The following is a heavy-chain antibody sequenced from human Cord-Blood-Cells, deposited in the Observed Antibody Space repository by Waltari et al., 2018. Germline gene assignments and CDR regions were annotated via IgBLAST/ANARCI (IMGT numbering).Heavy chain of an antibody. CDR2: IYYSGST. Sequence: QLQLQESGPGLVQHSETPSLTCTVSAASIRTIGYYWGWIRQPPGKGLEWIGSIYYSGSTYYNPSLKSRVTISVDTSKNQFSLKLSSVTAADTAVYYCAHHSPRSSSSFDYWGQGTLVTVSS. V-gene: IGHV4-39*07. CDR1: AASIRTIGYY. CDR3: AHHSPRSSSSFDY. D-gene: IGHD6-13*01. J-gene: IGHJ4*02.